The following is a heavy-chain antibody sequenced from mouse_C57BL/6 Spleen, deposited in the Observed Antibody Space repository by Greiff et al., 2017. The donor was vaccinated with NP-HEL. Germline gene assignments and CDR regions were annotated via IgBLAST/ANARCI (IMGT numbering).Heavy chain of an antibody. CDR3: TRGDLDYAMDY. CDR2: IDPSDSYT. CDR1: GYTFTSYW. V-gene: IGHV1-59*01. J-gene: IGHJ4*01. Sequence: QVQLQQPGAELVRPGTSVKLSCKASGYTFTSYWMHWVKQRPGQGLEWIGVIDPSDSYTNYNQKFKGKATLTVDTSSSTAYMQLSSLTSEDSAVYYCTRGDLDYAMDYWGQGTSVTVSP.